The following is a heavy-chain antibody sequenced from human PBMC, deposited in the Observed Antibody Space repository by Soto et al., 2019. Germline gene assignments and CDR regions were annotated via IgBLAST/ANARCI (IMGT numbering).Heavy chain of an antibody. D-gene: IGHD3-10*01. Sequence: SETLSLTCTFSGGSISSGGYYWSWIRQHPGKGLEWIGYIYYSGSTYYNPSLKSRVTISVDTSKNQFSLKLSSVTAADTAVYYCAREFERIFDYWGQGTLVTVSS. CDR2: IYYSGST. CDR1: GGSISSGGYY. J-gene: IGHJ4*02. CDR3: AREFERIFDY. V-gene: IGHV4-31*03.